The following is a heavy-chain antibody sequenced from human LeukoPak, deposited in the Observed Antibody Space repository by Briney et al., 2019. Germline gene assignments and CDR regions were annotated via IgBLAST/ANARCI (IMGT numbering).Heavy chain of an antibody. V-gene: IGHV4-59*11. J-gene: IGHJ6*03. CDR3: ARVGSSWYVGYYYYYMDV. Sequence: PSETLSLTCTVSGGSISSHYWSWIRQPPGKGLEWIGYIYYSGSTNYNPSLKSRVTISVDTSKNQFSLKLSSVTAADTAVYYCARVGSSWYVGYYYYYMDVWGQGTTVTASS. CDR1: GGSISSHY. D-gene: IGHD6-13*01. CDR2: IYYSGST.